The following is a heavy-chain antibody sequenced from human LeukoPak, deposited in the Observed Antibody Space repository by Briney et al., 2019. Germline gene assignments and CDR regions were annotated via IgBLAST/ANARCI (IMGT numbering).Heavy chain of an antibody. V-gene: IGHV4-59*01. CDR3: TRLSYYYDSSGGHYYFDY. CDR1: GGSISSYY. CDR2: IYYSGST. J-gene: IGHJ4*02. D-gene: IGHD3-22*01. Sequence: PSETLSLTCTVSGGSISSYYWSWLRQPPGKGLEWFGYIYYSGSTNYNPSLKSRVTISVDTSKNQFSLKLRSVTAADTAVYYCTRLSYYYDSSGGHYYFDYWGQGTLVTVSS.